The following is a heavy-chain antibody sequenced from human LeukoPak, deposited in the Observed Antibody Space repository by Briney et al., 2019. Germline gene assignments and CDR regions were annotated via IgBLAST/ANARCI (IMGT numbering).Heavy chain of an antibody. J-gene: IGHJ5*02. CDR1: GYTFTGYY. D-gene: IGHD2-2*02. V-gene: IGHV1-2*02. Sequence: ASVKVSCKASGYTFTGYYMQWVQQAPGQGLEWMGWINPNSGGTNYAQKFQGRVTMTRDTSISTANMELSRLRSDDTAVYYCARGAVIVVVPAAIAWFDPWGQGTLVTVSS. CDR2: INPNSGGT. CDR3: ARGAVIVVVPAAIAWFDP.